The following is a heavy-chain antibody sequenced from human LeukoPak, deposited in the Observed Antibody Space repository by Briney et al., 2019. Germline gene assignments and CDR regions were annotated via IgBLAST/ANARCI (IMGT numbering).Heavy chain of an antibody. D-gene: IGHD3-10*01. Sequence: SETLPLTCAVYGGSFSGYYWSWIRQPPGKGLEWIGEINHSGSTNYNPSLKSRVTISVDTSKNQFSLKLSSVTAADTAVYYCARRGLYYGSGAIDYWGQGTLVTVSS. CDR3: ARRGLYYGSGAIDY. J-gene: IGHJ4*02. CDR1: GGSFSGYY. V-gene: IGHV4-34*01. CDR2: INHSGST.